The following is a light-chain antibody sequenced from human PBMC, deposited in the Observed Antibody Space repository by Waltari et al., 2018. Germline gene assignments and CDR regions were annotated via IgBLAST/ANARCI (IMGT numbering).Light chain of an antibody. CDR1: QSISSS. Sequence: EILMTQSPATLSVSPGERATLPCRARQSISSSLAWYQHKPGQAPRLLIYGASTRATGIPARFSGRGSETDFTLTITSLQSEDFAVYYCQQYKIWPSYTFGQGTKLDI. CDR3: QQYKIWPSYT. CDR2: GAS. J-gene: IGKJ2*01. V-gene: IGKV3-15*01.